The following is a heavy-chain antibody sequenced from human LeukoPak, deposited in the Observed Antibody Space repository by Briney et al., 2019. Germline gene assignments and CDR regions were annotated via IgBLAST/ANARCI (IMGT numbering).Heavy chain of an antibody. CDR3: AKIGHPWSAYSYYYMDV. D-gene: IGHD3-3*01. V-gene: IGHV3-23*01. CDR1: GFPFSSYA. Sequence: GGSLRLPWAASGFPFSSYAMSWVPQAPGKGLEWVSAFSCSGGSTYYADCVKGRFPISRDNSKTTLYLQMNSLRAEDTAVYYCAKIGHPWSAYSYYYMDVWGKGTTVTVSS. J-gene: IGHJ6*03. CDR2: FSCSGGST.